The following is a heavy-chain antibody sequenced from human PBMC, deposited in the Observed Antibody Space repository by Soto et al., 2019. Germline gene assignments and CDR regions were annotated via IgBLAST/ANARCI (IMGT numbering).Heavy chain of an antibody. J-gene: IGHJ4*02. CDR2: ISSSGSTI. CDR1: GFTFRSYS. V-gene: IGHV3-48*01. Sequence: GGSLRLSCAGSGFTFRSYSMNWVRQAPGKGLEWVSFISSSGSTISYADSVKGRFTISRDNAKNSLYLQMNSLRAEDTAVYYCARVEVRTHWGQGALVTVS. CDR3: ARVEVRTH.